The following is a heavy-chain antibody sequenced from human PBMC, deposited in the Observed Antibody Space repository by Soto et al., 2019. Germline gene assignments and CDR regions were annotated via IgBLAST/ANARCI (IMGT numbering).Heavy chain of an antibody. CDR2: ISYDGSNK. Sequence: QVQLVESGGGVVQPGRSLRLSCAASGFTFSSYGMHWVRQAPGKGLEWVAVISYDGSNKYYADSVKGRFTISRDNSKNTLYLQMNSLRAEDTAVYYCAKDGAMEYYFDYWGQGTLVTVSS. CDR1: GFTFSSYG. CDR3: AKDGAMEYYFDY. J-gene: IGHJ4*02. V-gene: IGHV3-30*18. D-gene: IGHD5-18*01.